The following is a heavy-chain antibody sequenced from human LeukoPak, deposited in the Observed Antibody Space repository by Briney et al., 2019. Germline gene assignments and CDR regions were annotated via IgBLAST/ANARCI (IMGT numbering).Heavy chain of an antibody. J-gene: IGHJ4*02. CDR1: GFAFSSYA. D-gene: IGHD3-10*01. Sequence: GGSLRLSCAASGFAFSSYAMSWVRQPPGKGLEWVLVISRRGNYTYYAHSVKGRFTISRDNSKNTLYLQMNTLRAEVTAVYYCANDYRSGSFHDFWGQGTLVTVSS. CDR2: ISRRGNYT. V-gene: IGHV3-23*01. CDR3: ANDYRSGSFHDF.